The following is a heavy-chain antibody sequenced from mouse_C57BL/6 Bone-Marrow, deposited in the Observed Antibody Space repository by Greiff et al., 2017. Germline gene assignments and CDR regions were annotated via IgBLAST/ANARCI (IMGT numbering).Heavy chain of an antibody. J-gene: IGHJ3*01. D-gene: IGHD2-3*01. Sequence: VQLKESGPALVKPGASVQMSCKASGYTFTDYYMNWVKQSHGKSLEWIGVINPYNGGTSYNQKFKGKATLTVDKSSSTAYMELHSLTSEDSAVYCCERRDGYYLAWFAYWGQGTLVTVSA. CDR3: ERRDGYYLAWFAY. CDR1: GYTFTDYY. CDR2: INPYNGGT. V-gene: IGHV1-19*01.